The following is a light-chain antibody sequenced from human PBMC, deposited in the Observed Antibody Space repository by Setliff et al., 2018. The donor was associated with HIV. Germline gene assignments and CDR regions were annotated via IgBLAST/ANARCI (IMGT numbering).Light chain of an antibody. CDR3: CSYAGSHTFV. CDR1: TSDVGGYNF. J-gene: IGLJ1*01. Sequence: QSVLAQPRSVSGSPGQSVTISCTGTTSDVGGYNFVSWYQHHPGKAPKLMIYDVIKRPSGAPDRFSGSKSGNTASLTISGLQAEDEADYYCCSYAGSHTFVFGTGTKFTVL. CDR2: DVI. V-gene: IGLV2-11*01.